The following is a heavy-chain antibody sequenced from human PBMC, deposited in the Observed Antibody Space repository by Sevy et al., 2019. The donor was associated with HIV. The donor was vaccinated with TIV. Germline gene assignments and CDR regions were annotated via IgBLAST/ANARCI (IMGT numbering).Heavy chain of an antibody. CDR1: GGSISSYY. J-gene: IGHJ5*02. D-gene: IGHD6-6*01. V-gene: IGHV4-59*13. Sequence: SETLSLTCTVSGGSISSYYWSWIRQPPGKGLEWIGSIYYSGSTNYNPSLKSRVTISVDTSKNQFSLKLSSVTAADTAVYYCARALQLANWFDPWGQGTLVTVSS. CDR2: IYYSGST. CDR3: ARALQLANWFDP.